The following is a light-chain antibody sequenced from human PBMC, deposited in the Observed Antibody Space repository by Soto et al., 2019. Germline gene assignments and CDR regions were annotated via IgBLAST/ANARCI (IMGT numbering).Light chain of an antibody. CDR2: GAS. V-gene: IGKV3-15*01. CDR1: QSVSSN. Sequence: EIVMTQSPATLSVSPGERATLSCRASQSVSSNLAWYQQKPGQASRLLIYGASTRATGIPARFSGSGSGTEFTLTIRSLQSEDFAVYYCQQYNDWPRTFGLGTKVEIK. J-gene: IGKJ1*01. CDR3: QQYNDWPRT.